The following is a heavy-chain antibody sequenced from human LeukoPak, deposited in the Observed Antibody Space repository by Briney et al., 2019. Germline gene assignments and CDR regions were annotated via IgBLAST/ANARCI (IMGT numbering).Heavy chain of an antibody. J-gene: IGHJ4*02. CDR3: ARGLSGSYYEYYFDY. CDR1: GYSISSGYY. CDR2: IYHTGST. D-gene: IGHD3-10*01. V-gene: IGHV4-38-2*02. Sequence: TASETLSLTCTVSGYSISSGYYWGWIRQPPGKGLEWIGNIYHTGSTYYNPSLKSRVTISVDTSKNQFSLKLSSVTAADTAVYYCARGLSGSYYEYYFDYWGQGTLVTVSS.